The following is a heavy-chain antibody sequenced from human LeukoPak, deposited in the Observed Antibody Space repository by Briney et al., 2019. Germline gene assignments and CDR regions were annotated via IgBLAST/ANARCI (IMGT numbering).Heavy chain of an antibody. Sequence: ASVKVSCKASGYTFTSYYMHWVRQAPGQGLEWMGIINPSGGSTRYGQKFQGRVTMTRDTSTSTVYMELSSLRSEDTAVYYCARDSLIAGATPNWFDPWGQGTLVTVSS. CDR1: GYTFTSYY. J-gene: IGHJ5*02. CDR3: ARDSLIAGATPNWFDP. D-gene: IGHD1-26*01. CDR2: INPSGGST. V-gene: IGHV1-46*01.